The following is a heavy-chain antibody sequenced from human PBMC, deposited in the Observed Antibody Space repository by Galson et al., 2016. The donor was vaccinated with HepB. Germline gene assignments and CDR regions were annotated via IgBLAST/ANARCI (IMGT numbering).Heavy chain of an antibody. Sequence: QSGAEVKKPGESLKISCKASGGTFSNYAISWVRQAPGQGLEWMGGIIPIFGTANYAHNFQGRVTITADESTSTFYMELNNLRSEDTAVYFCANRVDPATGEVYYYYHIDVWGQGTTVTVSS. CDR1: GGTFSNYA. CDR2: IIPIFGTA. V-gene: IGHV1-69*01. D-gene: IGHD4-17*01. CDR3: ANRVDPATGEVYYYYHIDV. J-gene: IGHJ6*02.